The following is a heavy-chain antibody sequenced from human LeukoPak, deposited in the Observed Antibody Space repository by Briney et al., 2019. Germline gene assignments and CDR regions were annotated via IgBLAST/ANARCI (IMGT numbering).Heavy chain of an antibody. CDR3: ARTGYSSPRAHFDY. Sequence: ASVKVSCKASGYTFTSQYIHWVRQAPGQGPEWMGIINPSGGSTSYAQKFQGRVTMTRDMSTSTVYMELNSLRSEDTAMFYCARTGYSSPRAHFDYWGQGTLVIVSS. J-gene: IGHJ4*02. CDR2: INPSGGST. V-gene: IGHV1-46*01. D-gene: IGHD6-13*01. CDR1: GYTFTSQY.